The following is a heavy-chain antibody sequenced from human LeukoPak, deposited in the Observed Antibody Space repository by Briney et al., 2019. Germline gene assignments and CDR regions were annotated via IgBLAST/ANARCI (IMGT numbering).Heavy chain of an antibody. V-gene: IGHV3-64*01. CDR2: ISSNGGST. Sequence: PGGSLRLSCAASGFTFSSYAMHWVRQAPGKGLEYVSAISSNGGSTYYANSVKGRFTISRDNSKNTLYLQMGSLRAEDMAVYYCARGKEWELLSGFGYWGQGTLVTVSS. CDR3: ARGKEWELLSGFGY. CDR1: GFTFSSYA. J-gene: IGHJ4*02. D-gene: IGHD1-26*01.